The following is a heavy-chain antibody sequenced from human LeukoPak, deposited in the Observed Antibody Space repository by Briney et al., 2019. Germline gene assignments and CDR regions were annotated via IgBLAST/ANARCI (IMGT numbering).Heavy chain of an antibody. J-gene: IGHJ5*02. CDR2: ISGSGGST. Sequence: GGSLRLSCAASGFTFSSYAMSWVRQAPGKGLEWVSAISGSGGSTYYADSVKGRFTISRDSSKNTLYLQMNSLRAEDTTVYYCAKGALSTYYYGSGSSADNWFDPWGQGTLVTVSS. CDR1: GFTFSSYA. D-gene: IGHD3-10*01. V-gene: IGHV3-23*01. CDR3: AKGALSTYYYGSGSSADNWFDP.